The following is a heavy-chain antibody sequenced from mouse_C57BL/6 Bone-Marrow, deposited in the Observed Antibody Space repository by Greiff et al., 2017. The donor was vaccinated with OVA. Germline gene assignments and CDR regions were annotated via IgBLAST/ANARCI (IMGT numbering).Heavy chain of an antibody. Sequence: VQLQQPGAELVKPGASVKLSCNASGYTFTSYWMHWVKQRPGQGLEWIGMIHPNSGSTNYNEKFKSKATLTVDKSSSTAYMQLSSLTSEDSAVYYCARDGRWPSFDYWGQGTTLTVSS. V-gene: IGHV1-64*01. D-gene: IGHD1-1*01. CDR3: ARDGRWPSFDY. CDR2: IHPNSGST. CDR1: GYTFTSYW. J-gene: IGHJ2*01.